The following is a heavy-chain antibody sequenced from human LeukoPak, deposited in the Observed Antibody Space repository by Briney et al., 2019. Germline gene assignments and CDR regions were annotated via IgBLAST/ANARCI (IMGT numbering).Heavy chain of an antibody. D-gene: IGHD2-2*01. CDR1: GGAINSYH. V-gene: IGHV4-59*01. CDR2: IYYIGSP. Sequence: SSETLSLTCTVSGGAINSYHWTWIRQPPGKGLEWIASIYYIGSPKYNPSLESRVTISVDTSKNQFSLKVNSLTAADTAVYYCARSTLNWFDPWGQGTLVTVSS. CDR3: ARSTLNWFDP. J-gene: IGHJ5*02.